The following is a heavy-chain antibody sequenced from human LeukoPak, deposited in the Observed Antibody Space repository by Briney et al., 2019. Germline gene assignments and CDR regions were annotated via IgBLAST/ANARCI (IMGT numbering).Heavy chain of an antibody. Sequence: GGSLRLSCATSGFTFSGAWMSWVREAPGRGLEMVGRIRSNSDGGTPDYAASVKGRFTVPRDDSKNTLYLQMNSLKPEDTAVYYCTTCGWWFGECDVWGQGTMVTVSS. CDR1: GFTFSGAW. CDR3: TTCGWWFGECDV. V-gene: IGHV3-15*01. D-gene: IGHD3-10*01. CDR2: IRSNSDGGTP. J-gene: IGHJ3*01.